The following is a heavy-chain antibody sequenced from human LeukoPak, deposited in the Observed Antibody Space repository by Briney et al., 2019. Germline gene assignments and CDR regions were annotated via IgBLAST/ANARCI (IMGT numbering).Heavy chain of an antibody. J-gene: IGHJ4*02. CDR1: GFTFSNYA. Sequence: PERSLRLSCAASGFTFSNYAMHWVRQAPGKGLEWVAVISYNGSSKYYADSVKGRFTISRDNPKNTVYLQMNSLRAEDSAVYYCASGYCTNDVCYTGGFDYWGQGTLVTVSS. CDR2: ISYNGSSK. CDR3: ASGYCTNDVCYTGGFDY. D-gene: IGHD2-8*01. V-gene: IGHV3-30-3*01.